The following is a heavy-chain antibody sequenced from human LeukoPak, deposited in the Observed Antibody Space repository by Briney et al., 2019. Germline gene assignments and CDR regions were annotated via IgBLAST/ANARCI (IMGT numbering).Heavy chain of an antibody. V-gene: IGHV4-34*01. D-gene: IGHD3-16*02. CDR1: GGSFSGYY. CDR2: INHSGST. J-gene: IGHJ3*02. CDR3: ARVLRLGELSLSKDAFDI. Sequence: SETLSPTCAVYGGSFSGYYWSWIRQPPGKGLEWIGEINHSGSTNYNPSLKSRVTISVDTSKNQFSLKLSSVTAADTAVYYCARVLRLGELSLSKDAFDIWGQGTMVTVSS.